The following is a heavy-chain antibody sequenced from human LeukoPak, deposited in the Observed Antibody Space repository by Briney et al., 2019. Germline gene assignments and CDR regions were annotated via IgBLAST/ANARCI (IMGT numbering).Heavy chain of an antibody. Sequence: GESLKISCQGSGYRFTSYWIGWVRQMPGKGLEWMGIIFPDDSDTRYSPSFQGQVTISADKSISTAYLQWSSLKASDTATYYCCRMVTQTFDYWGQGTLVTVSS. CDR2: IFPDDSDT. CDR1: GYRFTSYW. V-gene: IGHV5-51*01. D-gene: IGHD4-23*01. CDR3: CRMVTQTFDY. J-gene: IGHJ4*02.